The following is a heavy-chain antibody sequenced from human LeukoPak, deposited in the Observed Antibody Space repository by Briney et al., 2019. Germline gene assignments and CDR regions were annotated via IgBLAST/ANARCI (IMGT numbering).Heavy chain of an antibody. V-gene: IGHV3-66*01. CDR2: IYSGGST. CDR1: GFTVSSNY. J-gene: IGHJ4*02. Sequence: GGSLRLSCAASGFTVSSNYMSWVRQAPGKGLEWVSVIYSGGSTYYADSVKGRFTISRDNSKNTPYLQMNSLRAEDTAVYYCARVSPLYYYDSSGHSGAFDYWGQGTLVTVSS. CDR3: ARVSPLYYYDSSGHSGAFDY. D-gene: IGHD3-22*01.